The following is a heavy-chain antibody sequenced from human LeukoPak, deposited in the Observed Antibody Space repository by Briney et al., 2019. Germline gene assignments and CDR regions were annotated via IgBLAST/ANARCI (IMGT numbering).Heavy chain of an antibody. Sequence: GGSLRLSCAASGFTFSSYAMSWVRQAPGKGLEWVSAISGSGGSTYYADSVKGRFTISRDNSKNTLYLQMNSLGAEDTAVYYCAKVDCSGGSCYFLYFDYWGQGTLVTVSS. CDR2: ISGSGGST. D-gene: IGHD2-15*01. CDR3: AKVDCSGGSCYFLYFDY. CDR1: GFTFSSYA. J-gene: IGHJ4*02. V-gene: IGHV3-23*01.